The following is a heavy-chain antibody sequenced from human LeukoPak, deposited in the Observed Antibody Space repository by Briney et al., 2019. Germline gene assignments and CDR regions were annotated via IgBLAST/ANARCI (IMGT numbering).Heavy chain of an antibody. CDR3: ARTGAHGAFDI. V-gene: IGHV3-21*01. D-gene: IGHD1-14*01. Sequence: PGGSLRLSCAASGFAFGDFSINWVRQAPGKGLEWVSAISSAGTYMYYADSVRGRFTISRDNAKNSLYLQMNSLRAEDTAVYYCARTGAHGAFDIWGQGTMVTVSS. CDR1: GFAFGDFS. J-gene: IGHJ3*02. CDR2: ISSAGTYM.